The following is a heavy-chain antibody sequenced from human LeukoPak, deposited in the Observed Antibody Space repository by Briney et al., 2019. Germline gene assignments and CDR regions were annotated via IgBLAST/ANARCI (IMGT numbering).Heavy chain of an antibody. CDR2: ISGSGGST. D-gene: IGHD2-21*02. J-gene: IGHJ4*02. CDR3: ARALGDHNYFDY. CDR1: GFTFSSYT. V-gene: IGHV3-23*01. Sequence: PGGSLRLSCAASGFTFSSYTMSWVRQAPGRGLEWVSAISGSGGSTYYADSVKGRFTISRDNFKHTLYLQMNSLRAEDTALYYCARALGDHNYFDYWGQGTLVTVSS.